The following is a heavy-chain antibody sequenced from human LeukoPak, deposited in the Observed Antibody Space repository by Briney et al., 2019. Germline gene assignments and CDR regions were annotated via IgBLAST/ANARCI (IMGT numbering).Heavy chain of an antibody. CDR2: ISSSGSTI. V-gene: IGHV3-11*04. CDR1: GFTFSDYY. J-gene: IGHJ6*03. CDR3: ARGNTVTTYYYYYMDV. D-gene: IGHD4-17*01. Sequence: GGSLRLSCAASGFTFSDYYMSWIRQAPGKGLEWVSYISSSGSTIYYADSVKGRFTISRDNAKNSLYLQMNSLRAEDTAVYYCARGNTVTTYYYYYMDVWGKGTTVTVSS.